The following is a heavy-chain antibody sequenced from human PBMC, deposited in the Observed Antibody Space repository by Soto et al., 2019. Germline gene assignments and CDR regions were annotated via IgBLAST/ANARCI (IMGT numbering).Heavy chain of an antibody. CDR3: ARDSRDGYNALFDY. Sequence: ASVKVSCKASGYTFTGYYMHWVRQAPGQGLEWMGWINPNSGGTNYAQKFQGWVTMTRDTSISAACMELSRLRSDDTAVYYCARDSRDGYNALFDYWGQGTLVTVSS. CDR2: INPNSGGT. CDR1: GYTFTGYY. V-gene: IGHV1-2*04. J-gene: IGHJ4*02. D-gene: IGHD5-12*01.